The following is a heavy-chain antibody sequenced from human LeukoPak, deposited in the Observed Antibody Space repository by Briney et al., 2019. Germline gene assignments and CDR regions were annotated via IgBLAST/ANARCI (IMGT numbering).Heavy chain of an antibody. Sequence: GGSLRLSCAASGFTLSSYWMHWVRQAPGKGLVWVSRINSDGSSTNYADSVKGRFTISRDNAKNSLYLQMSSLRAEDTAVYYCARDPASYYHYYYMDVWGKGTTVTVSS. CDR1: GFTLSSYW. D-gene: IGHD3-3*02. J-gene: IGHJ6*03. CDR3: ARDPASYYHYYYMDV. CDR2: INSDGSST. V-gene: IGHV3-74*01.